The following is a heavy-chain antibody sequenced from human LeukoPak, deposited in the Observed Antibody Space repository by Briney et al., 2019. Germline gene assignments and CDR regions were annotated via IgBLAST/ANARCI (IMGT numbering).Heavy chain of an antibody. V-gene: IGHV3-48*02. Sequence: GGSLRLSCAASGFTFSSYSMNSVRQAPGEGPESVSYISSSSSTIYYADSVKGRFTISRDNAKNSLYLQMNSLRDEDTAVYYCARRGYSYGYADYWGQGTLVTVSS. CDR1: GFTFSSYS. CDR2: ISSSSSTI. D-gene: IGHD5-18*01. J-gene: IGHJ4*02. CDR3: ARRGYSYGYADY.